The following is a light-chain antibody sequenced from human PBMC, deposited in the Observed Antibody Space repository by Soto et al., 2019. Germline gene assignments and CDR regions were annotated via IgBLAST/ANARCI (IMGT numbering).Light chain of an antibody. V-gene: IGKV3-20*01. J-gene: IGKJ2*01. CDR3: QQYGSSPT. CDR1: QTVSNSY. CDR2: GAS. Sequence: EIVLTQSPGTLSLSPGETATLSCRASQTVSNSYLAWYQQKPGQAPRLLIYGASSRSAGIPARFSGSGSGTDFTLTISRLEPEEFAVYSCQQYGSSPTFGQGTKLEIK.